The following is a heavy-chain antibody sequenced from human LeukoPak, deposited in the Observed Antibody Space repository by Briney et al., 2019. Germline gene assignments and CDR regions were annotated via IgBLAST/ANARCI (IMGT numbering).Heavy chain of an antibody. D-gene: IGHD6-19*01. CDR2: ISSSSSYI. CDR1: GFTFSSYS. CDR3: ARCDSSGSFYFVY. J-gene: IGHJ4*02. V-gene: IGHV3-21*01. Sequence: GGSLRLSCAASGFTFSSYSMTWVRQAPGKGLEWVSSISSSSSYIYYADSVKGRFTISRDNAKNSLYLQMTSLRAEDTAVYYCARCDSSGSFYFVYWGQGTLVTVSS.